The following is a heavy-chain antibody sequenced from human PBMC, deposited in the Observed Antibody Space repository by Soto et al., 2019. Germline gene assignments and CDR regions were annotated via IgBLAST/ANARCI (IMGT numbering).Heavy chain of an antibody. J-gene: IGHJ4*02. CDR3: ARALLWFGKFNEFDY. Sequence: QVQLQESGPGLVKPSQTLSLTCTVSGGSINSDGYYWSWIRQHPGKGLEWVGYIYYNGRAYYNPSLKSRLTISVDTSKNQFSLKLSSVTAADTAMYFCARALLWFGKFNEFDYWGQGTLVTVSS. CDR1: GGSINSDGYY. D-gene: IGHD3-10*01. V-gene: IGHV4-31*03. CDR2: IYYNGRA.